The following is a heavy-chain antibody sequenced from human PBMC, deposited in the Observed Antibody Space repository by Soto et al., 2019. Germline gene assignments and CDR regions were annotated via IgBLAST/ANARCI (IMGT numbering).Heavy chain of an antibody. CDR3: ARGYDYWWFDP. D-gene: IGHD5-12*01. CDR2: IGTYNGDT. Sequence: ASVKVSCKASGYIFTSYGISWVRQAPGQGLGWLGWIGTYNGDTNYAQKLQGRVTMTTDTSTSTAYMELRSLRSDDTAVYYCARGYDYWWFDPWGQGTLVTVSS. V-gene: IGHV1-18*01. J-gene: IGHJ5*02. CDR1: GYIFTSYG.